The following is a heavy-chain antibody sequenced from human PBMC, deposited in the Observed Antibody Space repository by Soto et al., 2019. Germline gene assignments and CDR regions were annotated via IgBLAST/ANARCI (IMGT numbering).Heavy chain of an antibody. V-gene: IGHV3-53*01. J-gene: IGHJ4*02. CDR3: ARNGWGMATVGM. CDR2: IYSGGTT. D-gene: IGHD4-4*01. CDR1: GFTVSNNY. Sequence: EVQLVESGGGLVQPGGSLRLSCAASGFTVSNNYMIWFRLPPGKGLEWVSLIYSGGTTYYADSVKGRFTMSRDNSKNTLYLQMNSLRVEDTAVYYCARNGWGMATVGMWGPGTLVTVSS.